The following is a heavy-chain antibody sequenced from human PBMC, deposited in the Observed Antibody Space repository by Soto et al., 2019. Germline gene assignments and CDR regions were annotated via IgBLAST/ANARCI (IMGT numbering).Heavy chain of an antibody. D-gene: IGHD2-2*01. CDR2: IIPIFGIA. CDR1: GGTFSRYS. Sequence: QVQLVQSGAEVKKPGSSVKVSCKASGGTFSRYSITWVRQAPGHGLEWIGRIIPIFGIASYAQKFQGRVTITADESTGTAYMGRSRLRSDDTAVYYCAREDRDRETGLVPAAIDGMDVWGQGTTVTVSS. J-gene: IGHJ6*02. CDR3: AREDRDRETGLVPAAIDGMDV. V-gene: IGHV1-69*08.